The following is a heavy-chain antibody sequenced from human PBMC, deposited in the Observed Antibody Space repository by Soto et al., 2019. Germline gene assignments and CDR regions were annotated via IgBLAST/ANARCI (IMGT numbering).Heavy chain of an antibody. D-gene: IGHD2-21*02. V-gene: IGHV1-2*02. J-gene: IGHJ4*02. CDR3: ARPPGYISDWHYFDL. CDR2: ISPKSGGT. Sequence: ASVKVSCKASGYTFTNYYMHWVRQAPGQGFEWMGRISPKSGGTNYEQKFQGRVSMTWDTTLKTAYMELSSLISKDTAVYYCARPPGYISDWHYFDLWGQGTLVTVSS. CDR1: GYTFTNYY.